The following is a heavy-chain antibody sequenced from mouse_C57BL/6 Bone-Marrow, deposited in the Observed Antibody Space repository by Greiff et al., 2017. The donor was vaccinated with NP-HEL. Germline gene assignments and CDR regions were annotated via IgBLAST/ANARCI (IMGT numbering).Heavy chain of an antibody. V-gene: IGHV1-82*01. D-gene: IGHD2-1*01. J-gene: IGHJ2*01. CDR1: GYAFSSSW. Sequence: QVQLQQSGPELVKPGASVKISCKASGYAFSSSWMNWVKQRPGKGLEWIGRIYPGDGDTNYNGKFKGKATLTADKSSSTAYMQLSSLTSEDSAVYFCARWGNYVYWGQGTTLTVSS. CDR2: IYPGDGDT. CDR3: ARWGNYVY.